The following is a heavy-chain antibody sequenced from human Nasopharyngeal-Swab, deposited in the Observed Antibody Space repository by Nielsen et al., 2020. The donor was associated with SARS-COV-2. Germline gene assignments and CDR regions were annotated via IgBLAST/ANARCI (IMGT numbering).Heavy chain of an antibody. V-gene: IGHV4-39*01. CDR3: ARWSSSSIKFDY. CDR2: MYHSGAT. Sequence: SETLSLTCTVSGGSMSSFAFDSYWAWLRQPPGMGLEWIGSMYHSGATYTNPSLKSRVTLSVDTSTNKFPLNLSSVTAADTAVYYCARWSSSSIKFDYWGQGTLVSVSS. J-gene: IGHJ4*02. CDR1: GGSMSSFAFDSY. D-gene: IGHD3-3*01.